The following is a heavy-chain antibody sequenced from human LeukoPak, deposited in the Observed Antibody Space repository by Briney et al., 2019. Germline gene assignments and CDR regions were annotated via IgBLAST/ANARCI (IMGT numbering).Heavy chain of an antibody. CDR1: GYTFTSYA. D-gene: IGHD3-9*01. J-gene: IGHJ6*03. Sequence: ASVKVSCTASGYTFTSYAMNWVRQAPGQGLEWMGWINTNTGNPTYAQGFTGRFVFSLDTSVSTAYLQISSLKAEDTAVYYCARVLRYFDWGPDWYYYYYMDVWGKGTTVTVSS. CDR3: ARVLRYFDWGPDWYYYYYMDV. V-gene: IGHV7-4-1*02. CDR2: INTNTGNP.